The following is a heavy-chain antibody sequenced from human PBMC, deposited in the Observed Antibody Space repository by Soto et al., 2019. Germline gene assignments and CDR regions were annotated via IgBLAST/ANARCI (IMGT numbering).Heavy chain of an antibody. V-gene: IGHV3-23*01. CDR2: ISGSGGST. D-gene: IGHD4-17*01. CDR1: GFTFSSYA. CDR3: AKDGMTTVTTRVY. J-gene: IGHJ4*02. Sequence: TGGSLRLSSAASGFTFSSYAMSWVRQAPGKGLEWVSAISGSGGSTYYADSVKGRFTISRDNSKNTLYLQMNSLRAEDTAVYYCAKDGMTTVTTRVYWGQGTLVTVSS.